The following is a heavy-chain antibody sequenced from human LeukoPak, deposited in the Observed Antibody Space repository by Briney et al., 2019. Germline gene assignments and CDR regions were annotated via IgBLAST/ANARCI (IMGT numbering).Heavy chain of an antibody. Sequence: GGSLRLSCAASGFIFSNYGMNWVRQAPGKGLEWVSAISGSGGSTYYADSVKGRFTISRDNSKNTLYLQMNSLRAEDTAVYYCAKLPNVDFWSGPIVDYWGQGTLVTVSS. CDR2: ISGSGGST. CDR1: GFIFSNYG. V-gene: IGHV3-23*01. CDR3: AKLPNVDFWSGPIVDY. D-gene: IGHD3-3*01. J-gene: IGHJ4*02.